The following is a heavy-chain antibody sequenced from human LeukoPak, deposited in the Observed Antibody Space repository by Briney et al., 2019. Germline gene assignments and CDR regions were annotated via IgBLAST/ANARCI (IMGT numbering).Heavy chain of an antibody. CDR3: ARATAWIDAFDF. D-gene: IGHD5-12*01. CDR1: GGPISSVSDY. V-gene: IGHV4-61*02. CDR2: MYTSGSS. Sequence: KTSETLSLTCTVSGGPISSVSDYWNWIRQPAGKGLEWIGRMYTSGSSNYNPSLKSRVTISVHTSKNQVSLKLSSVTAADTAIYYCARATAWIDAFDFWGQGTMVTVSS. J-gene: IGHJ3*01.